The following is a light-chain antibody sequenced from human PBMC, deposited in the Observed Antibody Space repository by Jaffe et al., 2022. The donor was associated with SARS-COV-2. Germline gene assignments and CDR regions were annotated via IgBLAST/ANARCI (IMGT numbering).Light chain of an antibody. CDR3: CAYAGSYTLV. CDR2: GVK. CDR1: SSDIGGTYNY. V-gene: IGLV2-14*03. J-gene: IGLJ3*02. Sequence: QSALTQPASVSGSPGQSITISCTGTSSDIGGTYNYVSWYQQHPGKAPKLIIYGVKNRPSGASDRFSGSKSGNTASLTISGLLADDESDYYCCAYAGSYTLVCGGGTKVTVL.